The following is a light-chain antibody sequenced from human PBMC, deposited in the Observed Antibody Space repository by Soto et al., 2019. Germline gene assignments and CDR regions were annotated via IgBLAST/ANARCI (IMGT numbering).Light chain of an antibody. V-gene: IGKV1-33*01. J-gene: IGKJ4*01. CDR1: QDISNY. Sequence: DIQMTQSPSSLSASVGDRVTITCQASQDISNYLNWYQQKPGKAPKLLIYDASNLETGVPSRFSGSGSGTDFTFTISSLQPEDIATYYCQQYDILLTFGGGTKVDI. CDR2: DAS. CDR3: QQYDILLT.